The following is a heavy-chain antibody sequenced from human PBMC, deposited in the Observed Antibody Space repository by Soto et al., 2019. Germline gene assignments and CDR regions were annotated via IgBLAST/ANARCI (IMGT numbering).Heavy chain of an antibody. CDR1: ARAGTRGEYY. CDR2: IHHTGST. V-gene: IGHV4-31*03. D-gene: IGHD3-10*01. Sequence: LTCTVAARAGTRGEYYWKWIRYRPGKGLEWIGFIHHTGSTFYNPSLESRASISIDTSESQFSLNLASVTVADTAVYYCARRPTGSGSSFFDYWGPGTLVTVSS. J-gene: IGHJ4*02. CDR3: ARRPTGSGSSFFDY.